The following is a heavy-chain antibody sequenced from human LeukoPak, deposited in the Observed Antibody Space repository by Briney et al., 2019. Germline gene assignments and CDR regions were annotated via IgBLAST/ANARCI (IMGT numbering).Heavy chain of an antibody. V-gene: IGHV3-74*01. J-gene: IGHJ4*02. CDR2: INSDGSST. D-gene: IGHD2-15*01. Sequence: GGSLRLSCAASGFIFSSYWMHWVRQAPAKGLVWVSRINSDGSSTDYADSVKGRFTISRDNARNTLYLQMNSLRAEDTAVYYCAKEKPATGLPRGPFDYWGQGTLVTVSS. CDR3: AKEKPATGLPRGPFDY. CDR1: GFIFSSYW.